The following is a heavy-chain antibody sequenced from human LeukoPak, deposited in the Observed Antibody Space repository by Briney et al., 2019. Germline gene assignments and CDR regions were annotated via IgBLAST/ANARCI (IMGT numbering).Heavy chain of an antibody. CDR2: TYYRSKWYN. CDR1: GYSVSSNSGA. D-gene: IGHD6-19*01. V-gene: IGHV6-1*01. CDR3: VRQYSSGWTYYFGMDV. Sequence: SQTLSLTCAISGYSVSSNSGAWHWIRQSPSRGLEWLGRTYYRSKWYNDYAVSVKSRIIVNPDTSKNQFSLQLNSVTPEDTAVYYCVRQYSSGWTYYFGMDVWGQGTTVTVSS. J-gene: IGHJ6*02.